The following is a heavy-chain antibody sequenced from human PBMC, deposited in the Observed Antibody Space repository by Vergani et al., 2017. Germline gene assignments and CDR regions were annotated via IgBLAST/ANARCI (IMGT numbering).Heavy chain of an antibody. CDR1: GGTFSSYA. CDR2: IIPIFGTA. D-gene: IGHD3-9*01. CDR3: ARRAYYDILTGYDWFDP. V-gene: IGHV1-69*12. Sequence: QVQLVQSVAEVKKPGSSVKVSCKASGGTFSSYAISWVRQAPGQGLEWMGGIIPIFGTANYAQKFQGRVTITADESTSTAYMELSSLRSEDTAVYYCARRAYYDILTGYDWFDPWGQGTLVTVSS. J-gene: IGHJ5*02.